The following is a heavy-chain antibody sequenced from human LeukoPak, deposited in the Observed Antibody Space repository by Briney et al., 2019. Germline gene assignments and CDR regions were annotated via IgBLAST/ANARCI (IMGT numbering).Heavy chain of an antibody. CDR1: GFTVSSNY. CDR2: IYSGGTT. V-gene: IGHV3-53*01. J-gene: IGHJ4*02. Sequence: GGSLRLSCAVSGFTVSSNYMSWVRQAPGKGLEWVSAIYSGGTTYYADSVRGRFTISRDTSKNTLFLQTNSLRAEDTAVYYCATNSGWNYFDYWGQGTLVTVSS. D-gene: IGHD5-12*01. CDR3: ATNSGWNYFDY.